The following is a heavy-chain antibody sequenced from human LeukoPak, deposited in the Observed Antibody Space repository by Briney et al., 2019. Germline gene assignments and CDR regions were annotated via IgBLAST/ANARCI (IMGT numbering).Heavy chain of an antibody. Sequence: PGGSLRLSCAASGFTFSSYAMHWVRQAPGKGLEWVVVISYDGSNKYYADSVKGRFTISRDNSKNTLYLQMNSLRAEDTAVYYCARDRHSSGWYFDYWGQGTLVTVSS. D-gene: IGHD6-19*01. CDR2: ISYDGSNK. V-gene: IGHV3-30-3*01. CDR3: ARDRHSSGWYFDY. CDR1: GFTFSSYA. J-gene: IGHJ4*02.